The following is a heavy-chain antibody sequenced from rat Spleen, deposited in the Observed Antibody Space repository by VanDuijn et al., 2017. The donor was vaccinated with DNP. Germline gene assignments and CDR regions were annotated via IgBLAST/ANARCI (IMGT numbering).Heavy chain of an antibody. V-gene: IGHV5-31*01. CDR1: RFTFNSYW. D-gene: IGHD5-1*01. Sequence: EVQLVESGGDLVQPGRSLKLSCVASRFTFNSYWMAWIRQVPGKGLEWVASVPSSGGSTYYPDSVKGRFIISRDNARNTLYLQMNSLRSEDTANYFCARGSGTYYWYFDFWGPGTMVTVSS. CDR2: VPSSGGST. J-gene: IGHJ1*01. CDR3: ARGSGTYYWYFDF.